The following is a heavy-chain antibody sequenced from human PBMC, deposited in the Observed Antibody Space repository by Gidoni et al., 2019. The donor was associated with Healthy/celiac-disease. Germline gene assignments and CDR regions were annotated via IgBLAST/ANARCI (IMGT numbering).Heavy chain of an antibody. CDR1: GFTFDDYA. Sequence: EVQLVESGGGLVQPGRSLRLSCAASGFTFDDYAMPWVRQAPGKGLELVPGISWNSSSIGYADSVKVRFTSYRDNAKNSLYLQMNSLRAEDTALYYCAKAYYYDSSGYYTNWGQGTLVTVSS. V-gene: IGHV3-9*01. D-gene: IGHD3-22*01. CDR3: AKAYYYDSSGYYTN. CDR2: ISWNSSSI. J-gene: IGHJ4*02.